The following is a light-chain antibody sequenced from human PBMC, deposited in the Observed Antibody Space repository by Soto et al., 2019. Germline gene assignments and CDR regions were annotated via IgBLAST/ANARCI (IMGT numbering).Light chain of an antibody. CDR1: QSVSSSY. CDR3: QQYNNWTLT. V-gene: IGKV3-15*01. Sequence: EIVLTQSPGTLSLSPGERATFSRRASQSVSSSYIAWYQQKPGQAPRLLIYSASRGATGIPARFSGSGFGTDFNLTISSLQSEDFAVYECQQYNNWTLTFGGGTKLDIK. J-gene: IGKJ4*01. CDR2: SAS.